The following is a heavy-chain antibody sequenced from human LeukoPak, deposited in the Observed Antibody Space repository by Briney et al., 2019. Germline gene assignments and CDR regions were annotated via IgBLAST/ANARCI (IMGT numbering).Heavy chain of an antibody. CDR1: GLTFSDFW. D-gene: IGHD5-18*01. CDR2: VKGDGRTT. CDR3: ATGHSYGYDY. J-gene: IGHJ4*02. V-gene: IGHV3-74*03. Sequence: PGGSLRLSCAASGLTFSDFWMHWVRQPPGKGLVWVALVKGDGRTTMYADSVKGRFTISRDNAKNTLYLQMNSLRADDSGVYYCATGHSYGYDYWGQGVLVTVSS.